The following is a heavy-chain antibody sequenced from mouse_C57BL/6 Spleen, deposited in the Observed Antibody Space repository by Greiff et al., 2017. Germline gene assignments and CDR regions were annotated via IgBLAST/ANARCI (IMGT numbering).Heavy chain of an antibody. D-gene: IGHD4-1*01. Sequence: LVESGPELVKPGASVKISCKASGYSFTSYYIHWVKQRPGQGLEWIGWIYPGSGNTKYNEKFKGKATLTADTSSSTAYMQLSSLTSEDSAVYYCARGTGTVDYWGQGTTLTVSS. J-gene: IGHJ2*01. V-gene: IGHV1-66*01. CDR1: GYSFTSYY. CDR3: ARGTGTVDY. CDR2: IYPGSGNT.